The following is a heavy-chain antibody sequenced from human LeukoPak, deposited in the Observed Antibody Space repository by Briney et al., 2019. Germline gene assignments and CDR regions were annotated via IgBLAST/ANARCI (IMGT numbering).Heavy chain of an antibody. CDR2: LISDGSSA. Sequence: GGSLRLSCAASGFTFSSYWMHWVRQAPGKGLVWVSRLISDGSSASYADSVKGRFTISRDNTKNILYLQMISLRVEDTAVYYCVRDARYCPDVWGQGTAVTVSS. V-gene: IGHV3-74*01. D-gene: IGHD2-8*02. J-gene: IGHJ6*02. CDR3: VRDARYCPDV. CDR1: GFTFSSYW.